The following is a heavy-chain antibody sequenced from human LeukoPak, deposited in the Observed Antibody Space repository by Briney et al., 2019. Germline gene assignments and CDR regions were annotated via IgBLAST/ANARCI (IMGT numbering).Heavy chain of an antibody. CDR2: ISSGSTYK. Sequence: GGSLRLSCAASTFTFSSYSMNWVRQAPGKGLEWVSSISSGSTYKYYADSVKGRFTISRDNSKNTLDLQMNSLRAEDTAVYYCAKDRPDYYGDYVSDYWGQGTLVTVSS. J-gene: IGHJ4*02. V-gene: IGHV3-21*04. D-gene: IGHD4-17*01. CDR3: AKDRPDYYGDYVSDY. CDR1: TFTFSSYS.